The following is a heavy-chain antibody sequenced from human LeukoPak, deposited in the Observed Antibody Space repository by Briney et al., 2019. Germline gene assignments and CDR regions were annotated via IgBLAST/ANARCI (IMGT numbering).Heavy chain of an antibody. CDR1: GFTFSSYA. D-gene: IGHD6-13*01. CDR3: ARDGKGYSSSWYDY. CDR2: ISSSGSTI. Sequence: GGSLRLSCAASGFTFSSYAMSWVRQAPGKGLEWVSYISSSGSTIYYADSVKGRFTISRDNAKNSLYLQMNSLRAEDTAVYYCARDGKGYSSSWYDYWGQGTLVTVSS. J-gene: IGHJ4*02. V-gene: IGHV3-48*04.